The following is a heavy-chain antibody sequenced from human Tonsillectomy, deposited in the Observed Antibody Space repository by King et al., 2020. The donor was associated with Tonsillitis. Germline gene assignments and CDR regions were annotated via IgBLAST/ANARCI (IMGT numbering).Heavy chain of an antibody. CDR2: IYDSGTT. CDR1: GGSISSNY. V-gene: IGHV4-59*01. D-gene: IGHD3-22*01. CDR3: ARDKGDYDSSGYD. J-gene: IGHJ4*02. Sequence: QLQESGPGLVKPSETLSLTCTVSGGSISSNYWTWIRQPPGKRLEWIGYIYDSGTTNYNPSLESRVTISVDTSKNQFSLKLSPVTAADTAVYYCARDKGDYDSSGYDWGQGTLVTVSS.